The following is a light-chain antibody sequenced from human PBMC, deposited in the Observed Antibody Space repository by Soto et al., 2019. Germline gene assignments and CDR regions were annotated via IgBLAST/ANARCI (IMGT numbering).Light chain of an antibody. CDR2: YAS. CDR3: QQYNNWPPIT. CDR1: QNIRNN. Sequence: EIMMTQSPATLSVSPGERATLSCRASQNIRNNLAWYQQKPGQASRLLMYYASTRATGIPARFSGSGSGTEFTLTISSLQSEDFALYYCQQYNNWPPITFGQGTRLEIK. V-gene: IGKV3-15*01. J-gene: IGKJ5*01.